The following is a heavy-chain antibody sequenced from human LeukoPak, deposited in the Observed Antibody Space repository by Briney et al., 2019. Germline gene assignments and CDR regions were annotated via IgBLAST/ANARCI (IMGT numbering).Heavy chain of an antibody. CDR3: AKDYWWQATAAGTAFNY. J-gene: IGHJ4*02. D-gene: IGHD6-13*01. CDR1: GFTVNTYD. CDR2: IRYDGSNK. V-gene: IGHV3-30*02. Sequence: PGGSLRLSCAASGFTVNTYDMHWVRQAPGKGLEWEAFIRYDGSNKYYVDSVKGRFTISRDNSKNTLYLQMNSLRAEDTALYYCAKDYWWQATAAGTAFNYWGQGTLVTVPS.